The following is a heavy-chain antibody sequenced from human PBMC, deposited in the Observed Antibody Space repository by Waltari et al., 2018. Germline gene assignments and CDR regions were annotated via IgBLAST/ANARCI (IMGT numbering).Heavy chain of an antibody. V-gene: IGHV3-23*04. Sequence: EVQLVESGGGLVQPGGSLRLSCAASGFTFSSYAISWVRQAPGKGLEWVSAISGSGGSTYYADSVKGRFTISRDNSKNTLYLQMNSLRAEDTAVYYCANRGENHDAFDIWGQGTMVTVSS. J-gene: IGHJ3*02. D-gene: IGHD3-10*01. CDR1: GFTFSSYA. CDR3: ANRGENHDAFDI. CDR2: ISGSGGST.